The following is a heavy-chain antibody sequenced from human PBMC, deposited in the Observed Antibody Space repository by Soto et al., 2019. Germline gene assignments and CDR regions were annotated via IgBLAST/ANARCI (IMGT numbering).Heavy chain of an antibody. CDR1: GGPFRGFF. V-gene: IGHV4-34*01. D-gene: IGHD1-26*01. CDR3: ARSAASFGGASYLGA. J-gene: IGHJ5*02. Sequence: SETLSLTCGVHGGPFRGFFWSWIRQSPGKGLEWIGEFNPGGSTNYSPSLKSRLTISADRSTSQVSLRLTSVTAADAAVYFCARSAASFGGASYLGAWGQGTLVTVSS. CDR2: FNPGGST.